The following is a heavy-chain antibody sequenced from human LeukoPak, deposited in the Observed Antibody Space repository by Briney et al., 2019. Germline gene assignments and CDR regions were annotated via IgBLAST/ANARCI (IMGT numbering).Heavy chain of an antibody. Sequence: PGGSLRLSCAASGFTFSNYWMSWVRQAPGKGLEWVANIKQDGSEKYYVDSVKGRFTISRDNAKTSLYLQMNSLRAEDTAVYYCASYIIVVPTRDYWGQGTLATVSS. CDR1: GFTFSNYW. D-gene: IGHD2-2*01. CDR2: IKQDGSEK. V-gene: IGHV3-7*01. J-gene: IGHJ4*02. CDR3: ASYIIVVPTRDY.